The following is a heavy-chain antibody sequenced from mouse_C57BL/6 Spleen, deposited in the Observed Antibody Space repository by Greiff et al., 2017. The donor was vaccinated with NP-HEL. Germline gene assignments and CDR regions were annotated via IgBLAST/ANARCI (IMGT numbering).Heavy chain of an antibody. D-gene: IGHD2-3*01. CDR2: ISDGGSYT. CDR1: GFTFSSYA. Sequence: DVQLVESGGGLVKPGGSLKLSCAASGFTFSSYAMSWVRQTPEKRLEWVATISDGGSYTYYPDNVKGRFTISRDNAKNNLYLQMSHLKSEDTAMYYCARDGYYYWGQGTTLTVSS. CDR3: ARDGYYY. V-gene: IGHV5-4*01. J-gene: IGHJ2*01.